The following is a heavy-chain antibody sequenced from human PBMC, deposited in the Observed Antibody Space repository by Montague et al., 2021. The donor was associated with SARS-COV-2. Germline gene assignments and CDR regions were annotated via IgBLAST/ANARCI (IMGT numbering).Heavy chain of an antibody. CDR1: GGSISSSIYY. CDR2: IYYSGST. J-gene: IGHJ4*02. CDR3: ARHALGYFDWLNEGYFDY. Sequence: SETLSLTCTVSGGSISSSIYYWGWIRQPPGKGLEWIGSIYYSGSTNYNPSLKSRVTISVDTSKNQFSLKLSSVTAADTAVYYCARHALGYFDWLNEGYFDYWGQGTLVTVSS. D-gene: IGHD3-9*01. V-gene: IGHV4-39*01.